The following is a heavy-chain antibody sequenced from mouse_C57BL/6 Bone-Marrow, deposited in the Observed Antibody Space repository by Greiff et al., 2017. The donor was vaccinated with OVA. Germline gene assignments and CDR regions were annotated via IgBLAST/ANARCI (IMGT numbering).Heavy chain of an antibody. CDR3: ARPGYDGAWFAY. Sequence: QVQLQQSGAELVKPGASVKLSCKASGYTFTSYWMHWVKQRPGQGLEWIGMIHPSSGSTNYNEKFKSKATLTVDKSSSTAYMQLSSLTSEDSAVYYCARPGYDGAWFAYWGQGTLVTVSA. V-gene: IGHV1-64*01. CDR2: IHPSSGST. CDR1: GYTFTSYW. J-gene: IGHJ3*01. D-gene: IGHD2-2*01.